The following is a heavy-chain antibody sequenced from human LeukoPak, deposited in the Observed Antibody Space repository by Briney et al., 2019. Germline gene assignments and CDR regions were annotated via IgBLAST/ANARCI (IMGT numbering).Heavy chain of an antibody. J-gene: IGHJ4*02. D-gene: IGHD3-22*01. CDR1: GYTFTSYG. CDR2: ISAYNGNT. CDR3: ARSSPLYYDSSGYYPGHY. Sequence: ASVKVSSKASGYTFTSYGISWVRQAPGQGLEWMGWISAYNGNTNYAQKLQGRVTMTTDTSTSTAYMELRSLRSDDTAVYYCARSSPLYYDSSGYYPGHYWGQGTLVTVSS. V-gene: IGHV1-18*01.